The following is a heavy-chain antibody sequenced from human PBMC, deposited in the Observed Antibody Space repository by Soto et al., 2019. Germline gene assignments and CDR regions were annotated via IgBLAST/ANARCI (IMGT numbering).Heavy chain of an antibody. D-gene: IGHD5-12*01. CDR1: GFTFSNYG. CDR2: VSYDGSTK. Sequence: QVQLVESGGGVVQPGRSLRLSCAASGFTFSNYGMHWVRQAPGKGLEWVAVVSYDGSTKYYADSVKGRFTISRDNSKSTLYLQMNSLRPEDTALYYCVRDLDGYNSPYFDYWGQGIQVTVSS. CDR3: VRDLDGYNSPYFDY. J-gene: IGHJ4*02. V-gene: IGHV3-30*03.